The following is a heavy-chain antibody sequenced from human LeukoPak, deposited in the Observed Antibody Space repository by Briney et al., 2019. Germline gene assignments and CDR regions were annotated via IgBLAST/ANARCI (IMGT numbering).Heavy chain of an antibody. CDR2: IDHSGST. D-gene: IGHD1-26*01. J-gene: IGHJ4*02. Sequence: KPSETLSLTCNVSGYSISSGYYWGWIRQPPGKGLEYIGSIDHSGSTYSNPSLRSRITISVDTSKNQFSLKMTSVTAADTAVYYCARVEEVGGIDNWGQGTLVTGSS. CDR3: ARVEEVGGIDN. CDR1: GYSISSGYY. V-gene: IGHV4-38-2*02.